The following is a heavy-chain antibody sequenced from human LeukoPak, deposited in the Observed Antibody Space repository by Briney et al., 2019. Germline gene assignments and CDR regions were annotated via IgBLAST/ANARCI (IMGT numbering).Heavy chain of an antibody. D-gene: IGHD6-19*01. V-gene: IGHV3-7*03. J-gene: IGHJ4*02. CDR2: IKQDGSEK. CDR1: VFTFSSYW. Sequence: GGSLRLSCAASVFTFSSYWMSWVRQAPGKGLEWVANIKQDGSEKYYVDSVKGRFTISRDNSKNTLYLQMNSLRAEDTAVYYCARGSGWLYFDYWGQGTLLTVSS. CDR3: ARGSGWLYFDY.